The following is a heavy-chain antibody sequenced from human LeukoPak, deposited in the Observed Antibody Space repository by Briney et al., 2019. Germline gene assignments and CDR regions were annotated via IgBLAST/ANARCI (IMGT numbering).Heavy chain of an antibody. V-gene: IGHV3-7*01. CDR1: GFIFSSHW. CDR3: ARGPNYGERVDSLDS. D-gene: IGHD4-17*01. CDR2: IKQGGSEK. J-gene: IGHJ4*02. Sequence: GGSLRLSCAASGFIFSSHWMTWVRQVPGKGREFVASIKQGGSEKYYADSVKGRFTGSRDNAKNPPNLQLNSLRAGDTAVHYCARGPNYGERVDSLDSWGQGTKVTVSS.